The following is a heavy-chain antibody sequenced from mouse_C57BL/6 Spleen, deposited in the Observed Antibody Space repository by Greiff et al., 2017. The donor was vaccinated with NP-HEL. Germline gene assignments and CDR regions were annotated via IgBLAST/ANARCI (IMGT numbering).Heavy chain of an antibody. V-gene: IGHV1-26*01. CDR1: GYTFTDYY. Sequence: AQLQQSGPELVKPGASVKISGKAPGYTFTDYYLTWVKQSHGKSLKWIGDFNPNIGGTSYNQKLKGKATLTVAKSSSTASLEIRSLTSEDSAVYYGARARLRMDYWGQGTSVTVSS. J-gene: IGHJ4*01. D-gene: IGHD1-3*01. CDR3: ARARLRMDY. CDR2: FNPNIGGT.